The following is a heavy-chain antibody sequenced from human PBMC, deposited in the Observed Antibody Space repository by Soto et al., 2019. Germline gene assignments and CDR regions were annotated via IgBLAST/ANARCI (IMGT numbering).Heavy chain of an antibody. V-gene: IGHV4-59*01. J-gene: IGHJ6*02. D-gene: IGHD2-15*01. CDR1: GDSIRSYY. CDR3: AREGVAAPYYYYGMDV. CDR2: ISYTGST. Sequence: SETLSLTCTVSGDSIRSYYWSWIRQPPGKGLEWIGYISYTGSTHYNPSLKSRVTISADTSKNQFSLKLSSVTTADTALYYCAREGVAAPYYYYGMDVWRQGSPVTVSS.